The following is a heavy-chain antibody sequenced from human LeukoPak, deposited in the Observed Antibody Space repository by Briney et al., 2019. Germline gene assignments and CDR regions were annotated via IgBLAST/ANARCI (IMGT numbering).Heavy chain of an antibody. CDR2: IYYSGSI. Sequence: SETLSLTCTVSGGSISSGDYYWSWIRQPPGKGLEWIGYIYYSGSIYYNSSLKSRVTISLDTSKNQFSLKLSSVTAADTAVYYCAGRTYYYDSSGPFNWFDPWGQGTLVTVSS. V-gene: IGHV4-30-4*08. CDR3: AGRTYYYDSSGPFNWFDP. D-gene: IGHD3-22*01. J-gene: IGHJ5*02. CDR1: GGSISSGDYY.